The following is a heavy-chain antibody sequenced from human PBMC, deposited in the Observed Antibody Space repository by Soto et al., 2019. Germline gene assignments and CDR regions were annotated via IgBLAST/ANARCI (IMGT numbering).Heavy chain of an antibody. Sequence: PSETLSLTCTVSDASVSSGDYYYWTWIRQSPGRGLEWIGYIYSSGTTSYNPSLKSRVTISRDKSENQFSLRLTSVTVADSAVYFCARGGIYDFWSGLFDWGQGIRVTVSS. D-gene: IGHD3-3*01. CDR1: DASVSSGDYYY. V-gene: IGHV4-30-4*01. CDR3: ARGGIYDFWSGLFD. CDR2: IYSSGTT. J-gene: IGHJ4*02.